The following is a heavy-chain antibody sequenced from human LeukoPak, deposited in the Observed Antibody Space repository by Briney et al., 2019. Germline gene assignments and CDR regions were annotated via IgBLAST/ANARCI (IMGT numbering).Heavy chain of an antibody. Sequence: PGGSLRLSXVVSGFTFSSYWMSWVRQAPGKGLEWIGYIYYSGSTNYNPSLKSRVTISVDTSKNQFSLKLSSVTAADTAVYYCARGGAYGSGSYRFDPWGQGTLVTVSS. D-gene: IGHD3-10*01. V-gene: IGHV4-59*01. CDR2: IYYSGST. CDR1: GFTFSSYW. J-gene: IGHJ5*02. CDR3: ARGGAYGSGSYRFDP.